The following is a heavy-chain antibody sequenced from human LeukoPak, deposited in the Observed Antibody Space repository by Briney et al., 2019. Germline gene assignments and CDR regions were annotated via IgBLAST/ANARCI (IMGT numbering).Heavy chain of an antibody. D-gene: IGHD3-22*01. CDR3: ARAPTYYYDSSGYYSTDNWFDP. CDR1: GGTFSSYA. CDR2: IIPIFGTA. Sequence: GASVKVSCKASGGTFSSYAISWVRQAPGQGLEWMGGIIPIFGTANYAQKFQGRVTITADKSTSTAYMELSSLRSEDTAVYYCARAPTYYYDSSGYYSTDNWFDPWGQGTLATVSS. V-gene: IGHV1-69*06. J-gene: IGHJ5*02.